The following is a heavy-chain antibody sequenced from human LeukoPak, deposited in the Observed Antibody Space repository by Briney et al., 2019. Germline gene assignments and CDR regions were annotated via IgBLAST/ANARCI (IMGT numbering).Heavy chain of an antibody. CDR1: GFTFSSYG. J-gene: IGHJ4*02. CDR3: AKGVGGSPTYFDY. Sequence: GGSLRLSCAASGFTFSSYGMHWVRQAPGKGLEWVAFIRYDGSNKYYADSVKGRFTISRDNSKNTLYLQMNSLRAEDTAVYYCAKGVGGSPTYFDYWGQGTLVTVSS. CDR2: IRYDGSNK. D-gene: IGHD1-26*01. V-gene: IGHV3-30*02.